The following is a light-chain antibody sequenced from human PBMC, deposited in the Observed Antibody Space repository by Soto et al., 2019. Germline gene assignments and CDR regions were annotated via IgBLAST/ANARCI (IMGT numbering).Light chain of an antibody. V-gene: IGKV3-11*01. CDR3: QQRSHWPPLT. CDR2: DAS. Sequence: EIVLTQSPATLSLSPGERATLSCRASQSLSRSLAWYQQKPGQAPRLLIYDASNRAAGIPARFSGSWSGTDFTLTISSLEPEDFAFYYCQQRSHWPPLTFGGGTKVEI. J-gene: IGKJ4*01. CDR1: QSLSRS.